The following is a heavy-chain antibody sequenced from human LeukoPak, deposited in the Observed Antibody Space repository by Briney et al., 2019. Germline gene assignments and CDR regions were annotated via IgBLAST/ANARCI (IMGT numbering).Heavy chain of an antibody. V-gene: IGHV3-9*01. CDR1: GFTFDDYA. J-gene: IGHJ4*02. Sequence: GGSLRLSCAASGFTFDDYAMHWVRQAPGKGLEWVSGISWNSGSIGYADSVKGRFTISRDNAKNSLYLQMNSLRAEDTALYYCAKDMGYSSSWYVEYWGQGTLVTVSS. D-gene: IGHD6-13*01. CDR3: AKDMGYSSSWYVEY. CDR2: ISWNSGSI.